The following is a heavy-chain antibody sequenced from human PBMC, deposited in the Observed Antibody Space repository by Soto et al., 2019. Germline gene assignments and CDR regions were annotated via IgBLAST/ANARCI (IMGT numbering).Heavy chain of an antibody. V-gene: IGHV3-74*01. CDR3: AREGKTFYGMDV. D-gene: IGHD6-13*01. CDR2: IKGDGSST. CDR1: GFPFSSYW. J-gene: IGHJ6*02. Sequence: SLRLSCAASGFPFSSYWMHWVRQAPGKGLVWVSRIKGDGSSTSYADSVKGRFTISRDNAKNTMYLEMNSLRAEDTAVYYCAREGKTFYGMDVWGQGTTVTVSS.